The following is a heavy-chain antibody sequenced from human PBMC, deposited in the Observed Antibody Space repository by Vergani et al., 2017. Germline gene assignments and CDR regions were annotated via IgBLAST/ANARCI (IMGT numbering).Heavy chain of an antibody. J-gene: IGHJ6*02. V-gene: IGHV4-59*01. D-gene: IGHD5-12*01. CDR3: ASHLRTVATPYDYYYGMDV. Sequence: QVQLQESGPGLVKPSETLSLTCTVSGGSISSYYWSWIRQPPGKGLEWIGYIYYSGSTNYNPSLKSRVTISVDTSKNQFSLKLSSVTAADTAVYYCASHLRTVATPYDYYYGMDVWGQGTTVTVSS. CDR1: GGSISSYY. CDR2: IYYSGST.